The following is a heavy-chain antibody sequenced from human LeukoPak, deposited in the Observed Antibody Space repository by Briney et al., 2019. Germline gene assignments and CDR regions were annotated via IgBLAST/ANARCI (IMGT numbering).Heavy chain of an antibody. CDR3: AKDANYYGSSGFFIPFDY. Sequence: GGSLRLSCSASGFAFSRFAITWVRHLPGKGLDWVSTISGNGHQTYYGDSVKGRFSVSRDNSKNILYLQMDSLRADDSALYYCAKDANYYGSSGFFIPFDYWGQGTLVTVSS. V-gene: IGHV3-23*01. J-gene: IGHJ4*02. CDR2: ISGNGHQT. D-gene: IGHD3-22*01. CDR1: GFAFSRFA.